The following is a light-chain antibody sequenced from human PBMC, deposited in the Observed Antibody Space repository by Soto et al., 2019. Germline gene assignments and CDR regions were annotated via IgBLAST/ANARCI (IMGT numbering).Light chain of an antibody. CDR3: HQYGSSLGT. V-gene: IGKV3-20*01. CDR2: DAV. Sequence: DIVLTQSPGTLSLSLGEGATLSCRASQSVTGSNLAWYQQRAGQAPRLLIYDAVRRASGIPDRFSGSGSGTGFTLTISRLEPEDFAVYYCHQYGSSLGTFGQGTKVDIK. J-gene: IGKJ2*01. CDR1: QSVTGSN.